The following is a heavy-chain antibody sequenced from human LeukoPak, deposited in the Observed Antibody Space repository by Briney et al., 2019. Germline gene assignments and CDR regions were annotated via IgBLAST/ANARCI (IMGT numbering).Heavy chain of an antibody. CDR2: LSYDGTNK. CDR3: AKQGSGRSFDH. J-gene: IGHJ4*02. D-gene: IGHD6-19*01. V-gene: IGHV3-30*18. CDR1: GFTFSSFT. Sequence: PGGSLRLSCAASGFTFSSFTMTWVRQAPGKGLEWVADLSYDGTNKYYADSVKGRFTISRDNSKNTVYLQMNSLRADDTAVYYCAKQGSGRSFDHWGQGTLVTVSS.